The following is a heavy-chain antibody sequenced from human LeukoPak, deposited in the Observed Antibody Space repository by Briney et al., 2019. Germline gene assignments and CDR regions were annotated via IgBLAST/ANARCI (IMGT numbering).Heavy chain of an antibody. CDR1: GFTFSSYA. J-gene: IGHJ4*02. CDR2: ISYDGSNK. CDR3: ASTSEGYSYGIDY. V-gene: IGHV3-30-3*01. D-gene: IGHD5-18*01. Sequence: GGSLRLSCAASGFTFSSYAMLWVRQAPGKGLEGVAVISYDGSNKYYADSVKGRFTISRDNSKNTLYLQMNSLRAEDTAVYYCASTSEGYSYGIDYWGQGTLVTVSS.